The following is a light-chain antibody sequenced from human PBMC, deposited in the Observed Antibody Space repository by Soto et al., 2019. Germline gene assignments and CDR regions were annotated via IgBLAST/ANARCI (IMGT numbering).Light chain of an antibody. CDR1: QSVSSSY. V-gene: IGKV3-20*01. Sequence: EIVLTQSPGTLSLSPGERATLSCRASQSVSSSYLAWYKQKPGQAPRLLIYGASRRDTGIPDRFSGSGSGTDFPLTISRLEPEDLEVYYCQQYGRSPWTFGQGTKVDIK. CDR3: QQYGRSPWT. J-gene: IGKJ1*01. CDR2: GAS.